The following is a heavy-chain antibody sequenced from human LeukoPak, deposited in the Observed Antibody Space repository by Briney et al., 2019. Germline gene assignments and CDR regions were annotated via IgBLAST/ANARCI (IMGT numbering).Heavy chain of an antibody. CDR3: ARGGISIFGVVIYMDV. Sequence: GGSLRLSCAASGFTFSSYWMSWVRQAPGKGLEWVANIKQDGSEKYYVDSVKGRFTISRDNAKNSLYLQMNSLRAEDTAVYYCARGGISIFGVVIYMDVWGKGTTVTVSS. CDR2: IKQDGSEK. CDR1: GFTFSSYW. J-gene: IGHJ6*03. V-gene: IGHV3-7*01. D-gene: IGHD3-3*01.